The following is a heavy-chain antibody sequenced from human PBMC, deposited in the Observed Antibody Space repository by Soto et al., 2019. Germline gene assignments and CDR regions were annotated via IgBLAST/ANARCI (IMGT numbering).Heavy chain of an antibody. CDR1: GFTFSSYG. J-gene: IGHJ4*02. D-gene: IGHD2-21*02. CDR3: AKAYGGNSAPSY. V-gene: IGHV3-30*18. CDR2: ISYDGSNK. Sequence: GGSLRLSCAGSGFTFSSYGMHWVRQAPGKGLEWVAVISYDGSNKYYADSVKGRFTISRDNSKNTLYLQMNSLRAEDTAVYYCAKAYGGNSAPSYWGQGTLVTVSS.